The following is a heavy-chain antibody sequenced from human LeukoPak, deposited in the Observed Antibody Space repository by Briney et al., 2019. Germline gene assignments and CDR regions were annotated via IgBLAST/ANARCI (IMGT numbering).Heavy chain of an antibody. CDR1: GGTFSSYS. J-gene: IGHJ4*02. CDR2: IIPMFGIP. D-gene: IGHD3-9*01. CDR3: ATDADILTGYFVQ. V-gene: IGHV1-69*04. Sequence: SVKVSCKASGGTFSSYSIAWARQAPGQGLEWVGRIIPMFGIPNYAKTFQGRVTITADKSTSTAYMELSSLRSEDTAVYYCATDADILTGYFVQWGQGTLVTVSS.